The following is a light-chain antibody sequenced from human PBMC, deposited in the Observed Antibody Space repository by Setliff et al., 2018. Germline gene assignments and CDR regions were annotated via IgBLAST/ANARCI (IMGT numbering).Light chain of an antibody. J-gene: IGLJ2*01. CDR2: DVV. Sequence: QSVLTQPASVSGSPGQSITISCTGSSTDIGAYNFVSWYQQNPGKAPKLIIYDVVNRPSGVSHRFSGSKSGSTASLTISGLQAEGEADYFCSSYISTSALVVFGGGTKVTVL. V-gene: IGLV2-14*01. CDR3: SSYISTSALVV. CDR1: STDIGAYNF.